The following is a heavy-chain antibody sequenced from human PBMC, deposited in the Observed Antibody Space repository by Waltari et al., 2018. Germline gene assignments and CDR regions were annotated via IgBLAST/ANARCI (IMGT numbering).Heavy chain of an antibody. Sequence: EVQLVQSGAEVKKPGATVKISCKASGYTFTDYYMHWVQQAPGKGLEWMGRVDPEDGETIYAEKFQGIVTITADTSTDTAYMELSSLRSEDTAVYYCARVYGSGSYQFFDYWGQGTLVTVSS. CDR3: ARVYGSGSYQFFDY. V-gene: IGHV1-69-2*01. D-gene: IGHD3-10*01. J-gene: IGHJ4*02. CDR1: GYTFTDYY. CDR2: VDPEDGET.